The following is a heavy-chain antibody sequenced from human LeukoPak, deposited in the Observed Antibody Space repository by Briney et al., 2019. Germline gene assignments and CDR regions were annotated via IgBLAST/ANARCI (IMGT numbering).Heavy chain of an antibody. CDR3: ARVQRGIAVALDY. V-gene: IGHV3-48*04. Sequence: GGSLRLSCAASGFTFSSYWMHWVRQAPGKGLEWVSYISTTGSSIYYADSVKGRFTISRDNVKNLLYLQMNSLRAEDTAVYYCARVQRGIAVALDYWGQGTLATVSS. J-gene: IGHJ4*02. CDR1: GFTFSSYW. CDR2: ISTTGSSI. D-gene: IGHD6-19*01.